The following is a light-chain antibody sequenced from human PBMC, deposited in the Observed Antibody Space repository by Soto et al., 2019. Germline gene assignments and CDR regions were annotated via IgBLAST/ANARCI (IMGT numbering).Light chain of an antibody. CDR1: QSISAW. Sequence: DIQMTQSPSTLSATAGDRVTITCRASQSISAWLARYQQKPGKAPKLLIYDASSLESGVPSRFSGSGSGTEFTLTISSLQPDDFATYYCQQYNSYWTFGQGTKVDIK. J-gene: IGKJ1*01. CDR2: DAS. CDR3: QQYNSYWT. V-gene: IGKV1-5*01.